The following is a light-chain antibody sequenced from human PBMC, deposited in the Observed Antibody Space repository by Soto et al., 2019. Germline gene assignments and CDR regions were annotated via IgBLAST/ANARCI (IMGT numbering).Light chain of an antibody. Sequence: QSVLTQPPSVSAAPGQKVTISCSGSSSNIGNNYVSWYQQLPGTAPKLLIYESNKRPSGIPDRFSGSKSGTSATLGITGLQTGDEADYYCGTWDSSLGAGVLGGGTKLT. CDR2: ESN. CDR3: GTWDSSLGAGV. CDR1: SSNIGNNY. J-gene: IGLJ3*02. V-gene: IGLV1-51*02.